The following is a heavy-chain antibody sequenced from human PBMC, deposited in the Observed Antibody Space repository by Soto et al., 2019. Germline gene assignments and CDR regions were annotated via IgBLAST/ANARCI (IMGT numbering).Heavy chain of an antibody. V-gene: IGHV4-39*07. CDR3: ARVASSSWYGNWFDP. J-gene: IGHJ5*02. Sequence: SETLSLTCTVSGDSISRRTHYWAWIRQPPGKGLEWIGEINHSGSTNYNPSLKSRVTISVDTSKNQFSLKLSSVTAADTAVYYCARVASSSWYGNWFDPWGQGTLVTVSS. CDR1: GDSISRRTHY. D-gene: IGHD6-13*01. CDR2: INHSGST.